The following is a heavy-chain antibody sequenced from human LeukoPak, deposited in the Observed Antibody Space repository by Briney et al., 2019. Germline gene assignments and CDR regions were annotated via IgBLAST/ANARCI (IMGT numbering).Heavy chain of an antibody. Sequence: GESLRISCKGSGYSFTDYWISWVRHMPGKGLEWMGWIDPSDSYTNYSPSFQGHVTISADKSISTAYLQWSSLKASDTAMYYCARTYYDILTGYSSYYFDYWGQGTLVTASS. CDR2: IDPSDSYT. CDR3: ARTYYDILTGYSSYYFDY. J-gene: IGHJ4*02. D-gene: IGHD3-9*01. CDR1: GYSFTDYW. V-gene: IGHV5-10-1*01.